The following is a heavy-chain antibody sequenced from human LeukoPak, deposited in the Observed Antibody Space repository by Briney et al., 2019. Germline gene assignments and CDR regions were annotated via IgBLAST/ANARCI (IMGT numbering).Heavy chain of an antibody. CDR2: IIPIFGTA. J-gene: IGHJ6*03. V-gene: IGHV1-69*05. Sequence: VASVKVSCKASGGSFSNFVLSWVRQAPGQGLEWMGGIIPIFGTANYAQKFQGRVTITTDESTSTAYMELSSLRSEDTAVYYCARDPTRPYYYGSGDYYYYYMDVWGKGTTVTVSS. CDR3: ARDPTRPYYYGSGDYYYYYMDV. D-gene: IGHD3-10*01. CDR1: GGSFSNFV.